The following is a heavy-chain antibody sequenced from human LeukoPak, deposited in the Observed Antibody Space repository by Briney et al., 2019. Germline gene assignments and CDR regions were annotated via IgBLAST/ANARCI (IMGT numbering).Heavy chain of an antibody. V-gene: IGHV3-23*01. CDR2: ISGSGGST. CDR3: AKDRMTTVTTIGVY. J-gene: IGHJ4*02. Sequence: XXFXXXAMSWVRQAPGKGLEWVSAISGSGGSTYYADSVKGRFTISRDNSKNTLYLQMNSLRAEDTAVYYCAKDRMTTVTTIGVYWGQGTLVTVSS. CDR1: XXFXXXA. D-gene: IGHD4-17*01.